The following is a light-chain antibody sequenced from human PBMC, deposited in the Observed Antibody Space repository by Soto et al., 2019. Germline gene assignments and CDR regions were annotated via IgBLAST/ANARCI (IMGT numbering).Light chain of an antibody. CDR2: EVS. V-gene: IGLV2-14*01. Sequence: QSALTQPASVSGSPGQSITISCTGTGSDVGGYNYVSWYQQHPGKAPKLMIYEVSNRPSGVSNRFSGSKSGNTASLTISGLQAEDEADYYCSSYTSSSTPMVFGGGTQLTVL. J-gene: IGLJ2*01. CDR1: GSDVGGYNY. CDR3: SSYTSSSTPMV.